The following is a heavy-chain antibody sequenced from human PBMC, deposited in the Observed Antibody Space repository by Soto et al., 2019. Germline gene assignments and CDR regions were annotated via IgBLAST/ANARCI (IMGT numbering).Heavy chain of an antibody. J-gene: IGHJ4*02. CDR1: GFTFSSHG. Sequence: PGGSLRLSCTASGFTFSSHGMHWVRQAPGKGLEWVATISNDGRNKYYIDSVEGRFTISRDNSKNTLYLQMNSLRTDDTAVFYCGAGWYFADYWGQGTQVTVSS. CDR3: GAGWYFADY. CDR2: ISNDGRNK. V-gene: IGHV3-30*03. D-gene: IGHD6-19*01.